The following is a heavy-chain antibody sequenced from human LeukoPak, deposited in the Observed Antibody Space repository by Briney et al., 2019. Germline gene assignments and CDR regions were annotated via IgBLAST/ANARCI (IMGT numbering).Heavy chain of an antibody. Sequence: PSETLSLTCTVSRGSISSYYWSWLRQPPGQGLEWIGYIYYSGSTYYNPSLKSRVNISVDTSKNQFSLKLGSVTAADTAVYFCARVRVSSGSHPWYFDYWGQGTLVTVSS. CDR2: IYYSGST. J-gene: IGHJ4*02. CDR3: ARVRVSSGSHPWYFDY. D-gene: IGHD3-22*01. V-gene: IGHV4-59*01. CDR1: RGSISSYY.